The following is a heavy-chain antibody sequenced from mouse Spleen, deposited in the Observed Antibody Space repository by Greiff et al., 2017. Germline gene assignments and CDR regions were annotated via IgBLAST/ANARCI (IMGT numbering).Heavy chain of an antibody. CDR2: IDPENGDT. J-gene: IGHJ2*01. CDR1: GFNIKDYY. Sequence: EVQLVESGAELVRSGASVKLSCTASGFNIKDYYMHWVKQRPEQGLAWIGWIDPENGDTEYAPKFQGKATMTADTSSNTAYLQLSSLTSEDTAVDYCNAEEDYDGRGYFDYWGQGTTLTVSS. D-gene: IGHD2-4*01. CDR3: NAEEDYDGRGYFDY. V-gene: IGHV14-4*02.